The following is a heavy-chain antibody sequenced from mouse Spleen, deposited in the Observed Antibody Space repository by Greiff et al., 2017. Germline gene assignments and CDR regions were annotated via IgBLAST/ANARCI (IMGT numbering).Heavy chain of an antibody. CDR3: ARVGQLGLRAWFAY. CDR1: GFTFSSYY. CDR2: ISSGGGST. Sequence: EVKLQESGGGLVKLGGSLKLSCAASGFTFSSYYMSWVRQTPEKRLEWVATISSGGGSTYYPDSVKGRFTISRDNAKNTLYLQMSSLNSEDTAVYYCARVGQLGLRAWFAYWGQGTLVTVSA. J-gene: IGHJ3*01. D-gene: IGHD3-1*01. V-gene: IGHV5-9*04.